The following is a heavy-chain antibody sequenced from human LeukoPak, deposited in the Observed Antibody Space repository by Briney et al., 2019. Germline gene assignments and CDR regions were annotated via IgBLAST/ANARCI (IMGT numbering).Heavy chain of an antibody. J-gene: IGHJ4*02. Sequence: SETLSLTCTVSGGSISSYYWGWIRQPPGKGLEWIGSIYYSGSTYYNPSLKSRVTISVDTSKNQFSLKLSSVTAADTAVYYCARGEYYYDSSGYYFYWGQGTLVTVSS. CDR3: ARGEYYYDSSGYYFY. D-gene: IGHD3-22*01. V-gene: IGHV4-39*01. CDR2: IYYSGST. CDR1: GGSISSYY.